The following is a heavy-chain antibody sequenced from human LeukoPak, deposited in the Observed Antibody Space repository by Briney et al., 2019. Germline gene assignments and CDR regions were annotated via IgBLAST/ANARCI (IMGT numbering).Heavy chain of an antibody. D-gene: IGHD6-19*01. CDR2: ISYDGSNK. J-gene: IGHJ5*02. CDR3: AKWVIAVAGHNWFDP. V-gene: IGHV3-30*18. CDR1: GFTFSSYG. Sequence: GGSLRLSCAASGFTFSSYGMHWVRQAPGKGLEWVAVISYDGSNKYYADSVEGRFTISRDNSKNTLYLQMNSLRAEDTAVYYCAKWVIAVAGHNWFDPWGQGTLVTVSS.